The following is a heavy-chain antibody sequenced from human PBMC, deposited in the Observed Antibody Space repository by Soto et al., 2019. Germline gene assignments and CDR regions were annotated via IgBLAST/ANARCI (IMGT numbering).Heavy chain of an antibody. CDR3: AREDTATYYYYGMDV. Sequence: PGGSLRLSCSASGFTFSRYDMHWVRPATGKGLEWVSAIDTAGDPYYPGSVKGRFTISRENAKNSLYLQMNSLRAEDTAVYYCAREDTATYYYYGMDVWGQGTTVTVSS. CDR1: GFTFSRYD. CDR2: IDTAGDP. V-gene: IGHV3-13*05. D-gene: IGHD5-18*01. J-gene: IGHJ6*02.